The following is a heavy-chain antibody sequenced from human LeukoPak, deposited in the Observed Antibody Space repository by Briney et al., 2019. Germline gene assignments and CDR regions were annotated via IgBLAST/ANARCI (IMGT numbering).Heavy chain of an antibody. CDR3: AREGLRFLEWLPTYFDY. Sequence: SETLSLTCTVSGGSISSYYWSWIRQPPGKGLEWIGYIYYSGSTNYNPSLKSRVTISVDTSKNQFSLKLSSVTAADTAVYYCAREGLRFLEWLPTYFDYWGQGTLVTVSS. CDR2: IYYSGST. CDR1: GGSISSYY. D-gene: IGHD3-3*01. J-gene: IGHJ4*02. V-gene: IGHV4-59*01.